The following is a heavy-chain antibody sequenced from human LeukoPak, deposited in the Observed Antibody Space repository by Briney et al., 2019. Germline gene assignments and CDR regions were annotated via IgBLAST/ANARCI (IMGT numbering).Heavy chain of an antibody. CDR2: IYSGGSA. CDR3: AREDEFGELLEGDY. J-gene: IGHJ4*02. V-gene: IGHV3-66*01. CDR1: GFTVSSNY. D-gene: IGHD3-10*01. Sequence: GGSLRLSCAASGFTVSSNYMSWVRQAPGKGLECVSVIYSGGSAYYADSVKGRFTISRDNSKNTLYLQMNSLRAEDTAVYYCAREDEFGELLEGDYWGQGTLVTVSS.